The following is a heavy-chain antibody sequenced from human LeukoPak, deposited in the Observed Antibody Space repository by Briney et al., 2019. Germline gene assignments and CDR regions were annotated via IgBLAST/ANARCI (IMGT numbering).Heavy chain of an antibody. D-gene: IGHD5-18*01. CDR1: GFTFGDNA. CDR2: IRSKAYGGTT. CDR3: TREGYSYGY. V-gene: IGHV3-49*03. Sequence: GGSLRLSCTASGFTFGDNAMSWFRQAPGKGLEWVGFIRSKAYGGTTEYAASVKGRFTISRDDSKSIAYLQMNSLKTEDTAVYYCTREGYSYGYWGQGTLVTVSS. J-gene: IGHJ4*02.